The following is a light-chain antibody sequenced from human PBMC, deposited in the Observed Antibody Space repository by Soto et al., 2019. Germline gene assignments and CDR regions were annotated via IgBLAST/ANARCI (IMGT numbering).Light chain of an antibody. CDR1: RRISSW. Sequence: DIQMTQSPSTLSASVGDRVTITCRASRRISSWLAWYQQQPGKAPQLLVYDASTLQSGVPSRFSGNGSGTEFTLTISRLQPEDLATYFCQQYNGYPWTFGQGTSVGIK. J-gene: IGKJ1*01. CDR3: QQYNGYPWT. V-gene: IGKV1-5*01. CDR2: DAS.